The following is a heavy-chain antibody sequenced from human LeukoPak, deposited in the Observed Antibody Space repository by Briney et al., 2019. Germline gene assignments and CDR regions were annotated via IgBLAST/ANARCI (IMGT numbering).Heavy chain of an antibody. CDR2: IYYSGST. J-gene: IGHJ4*02. V-gene: IGHV4-39*01. CDR3: ARLTIFGVLIIDY. Sequence: SETLSLTCTVSGGSISSSSYYWGWLRQPPAKGLEWIGSIYYSGSTYYNPSLKSRVTISVDTSKNQFSLKLSSVTAADTAVYYCARLTIFGVLIIDYWGQGTLVTVSS. CDR1: GGSISSSSYY. D-gene: IGHD3-3*01.